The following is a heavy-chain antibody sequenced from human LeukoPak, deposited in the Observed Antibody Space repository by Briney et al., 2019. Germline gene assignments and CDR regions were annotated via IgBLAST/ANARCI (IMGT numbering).Heavy chain of an antibody. V-gene: IGHV4-38-2*01. CDR1: GYSLGKNYY. Sequence: SETLSLTCAVSGYSLGKNYYWGWIRRSPAKGLEWIGRIYGRASTSYNPSLMNRVTMSVDTSKNHFSLQLTSVTAADTAVYYCARYDSRGSASTKFDYWGPGIQVTVSS. D-gene: IGHD3-3*01. CDR2: IYGRAST. J-gene: IGHJ4*02. CDR3: ARYDSRGSASTKFDY.